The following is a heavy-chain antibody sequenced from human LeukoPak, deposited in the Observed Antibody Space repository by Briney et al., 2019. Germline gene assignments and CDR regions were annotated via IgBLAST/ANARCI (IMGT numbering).Heavy chain of an antibody. Sequence: PGGSLRLSCAASGFTFSSYAMSWVRQAPGKGLEWVSAISGSGGSTYYADSMKGRFTISRDNSKNTLYLQMNSLRAEDTAVYYCAKDFSSSVSYFDYWGQGTLVTVSS. CDR3: AKDFSSSVSYFDY. D-gene: IGHD6-6*01. CDR2: ISGSGGST. J-gene: IGHJ4*02. V-gene: IGHV3-23*01. CDR1: GFTFSSYA.